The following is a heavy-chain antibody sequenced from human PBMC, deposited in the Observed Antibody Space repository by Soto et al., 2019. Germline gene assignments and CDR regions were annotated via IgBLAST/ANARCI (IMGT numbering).Heavy chain of an antibody. J-gene: IGHJ6*02. CDR1: GGSISSYY. CDR2: IYYSGST. CDR3: AIWGLGELSLFYYGMDV. Sequence: TSETLSLTCTVSGGSISSYYCSWFRQPPGKGLEWIGYIYYSGSTNYNPSLKSRVTISVDTSKNQFSLKLSSVTAADTAVYYCAIWGLGELSLFYYGMDVWGQGTTVTVSS. V-gene: IGHV4-59*01. D-gene: IGHD3-16*02.